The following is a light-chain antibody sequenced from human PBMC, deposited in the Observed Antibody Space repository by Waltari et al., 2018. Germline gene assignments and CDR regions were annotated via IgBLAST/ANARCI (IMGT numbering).Light chain of an antibody. Sequence: QSVLTQPPSASGTPGRRVTIPCSGTISNIAINTVTWYQQFPGSAPKLLIFSTTQRPSGVPDRFSASKSGTSASLAINGLQAADEADYYCGAWDDGVKEWVFGGGTKLTVL. CDR1: ISNIAINT. CDR2: STT. J-gene: IGLJ3*02. CDR3: GAWDDGVKEWV. V-gene: IGLV1-44*01.